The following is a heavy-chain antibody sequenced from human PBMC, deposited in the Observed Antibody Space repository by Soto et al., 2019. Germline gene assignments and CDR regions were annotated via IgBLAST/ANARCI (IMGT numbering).Heavy chain of an antibody. V-gene: IGHV4-4*07. CDR1: GGSISSYY. CDR2: IYTSGST. Sequence: SETLSLTCTVSGGSISSYYWSWIRQPAGKGLEWIGRIYTSGSTNYNPSLKSRVTMSVDTSKNQFSLKLSSVTAADTAVYYCARLSPEVAAAGTSSPQPPKYYYDGMDVWGRGTTGTVAS. CDR3: ARLSPEVAAAGTSSPQPPKYYYDGMDV. J-gene: IGHJ6*04. D-gene: IGHD6-13*01.